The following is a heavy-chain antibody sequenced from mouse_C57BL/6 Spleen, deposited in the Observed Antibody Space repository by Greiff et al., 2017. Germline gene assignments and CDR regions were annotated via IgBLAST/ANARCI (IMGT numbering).Heavy chain of an antibody. V-gene: IGHV1-18*01. Sequence: EVQLQESGPELVKPGASVKIPCKASGYTFTDYNMDWVKQSHGKSLEWIGDINPNNGGTIYNQKFKGKATLTVDTSSSTAYMELRSLTSEDSAVFYCAIEEDYYDYDEDAWFAYWGQGTLVTVSA. CDR3: AIEEDYYDYDEDAWFAY. CDR1: GYTFTDYN. CDR2: INPNNGGT. J-gene: IGHJ3*01. D-gene: IGHD2-4*01.